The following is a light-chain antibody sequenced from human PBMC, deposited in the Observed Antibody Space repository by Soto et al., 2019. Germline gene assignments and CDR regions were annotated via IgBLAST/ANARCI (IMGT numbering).Light chain of an antibody. CDR1: SSDVGAYTS. CDR2: EVS. V-gene: IGLV2-14*01. J-gene: IGLJ1*01. Sequence: QSVLTQPASVSGSPGQSITISCTGTSSDVGAYTSVSWYQQHPGKAPKLMIYEVSNRPSGVSNRFSGSKSANTASLTISGLQAEDAAHYYCTSYTSDNRSYVFGTGTKVTVL. CDR3: TSYTSDNRSYV.